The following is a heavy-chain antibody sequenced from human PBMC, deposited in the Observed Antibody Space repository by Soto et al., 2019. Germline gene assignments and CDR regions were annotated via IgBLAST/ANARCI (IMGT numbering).Heavy chain of an antibody. CDR3: AKDLGRYYYYGMDV. Sequence: QVQLVESGGGVVQPGRSLRLSCAASGFTFSSYGMHWVRQAPGKGLEWVAVISYDGSNKYYADSVKGRFTISRDNYKNTLYLQMNSLRAEDTAVYYCAKDLGRYYYYGMDVWGQGTTVTVSS. D-gene: IGHD1-26*01. CDR2: ISYDGSNK. V-gene: IGHV3-30*18. CDR1: GFTFSSYG. J-gene: IGHJ6*02.